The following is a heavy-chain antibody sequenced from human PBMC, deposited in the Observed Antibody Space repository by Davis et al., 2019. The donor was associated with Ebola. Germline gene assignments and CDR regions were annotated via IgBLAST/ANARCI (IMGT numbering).Heavy chain of an antibody. V-gene: IGHV3-73*01. J-gene: IGHJ4*02. D-gene: IGHD6-13*01. CDR2: IRSKANSYAT. CDR1: GFTFSGSA. Sequence: GGSLRLSCAASGFTFSGSAMHWVRQASGKGLEWVGRIRSKANSYATAYAASVKGRFTISRDNSKNTLYLQMNSLRAEDTAVYYCAKGWSSSWTPFDYWGQGTLVTVSS. CDR3: AKGWSSSWTPFDY.